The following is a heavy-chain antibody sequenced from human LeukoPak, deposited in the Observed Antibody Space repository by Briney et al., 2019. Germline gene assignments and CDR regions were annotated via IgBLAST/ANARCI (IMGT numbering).Heavy chain of an antibody. J-gene: IGHJ6*03. CDR1: GGSFSSYY. CDR2: IYTSGITNYNT. D-gene: IGHD5-24*01. Sequence: SETLSLTCTVSGGSFSSYYWSWIRQPAGKGLEWIGRIYTSGITNYNTNYNPSLSSRVTMSVDTSKNQFSLKLNSVTAADTAVYYCAKDGPEIVNAYYYYMDVWGKGTTVTVSS. CDR3: AKDGPEIVNAYYYYMDV. V-gene: IGHV4-4*07.